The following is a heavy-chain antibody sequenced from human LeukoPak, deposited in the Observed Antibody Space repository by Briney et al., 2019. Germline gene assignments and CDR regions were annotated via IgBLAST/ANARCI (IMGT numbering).Heavy chain of an antibody. D-gene: IGHD3-16*02. Sequence: GGSLRLSCAASGFTFSRHWMTWVRQAPGKGLEWVANIKEDGSEQYYVDAIKGRFTISRDNAKNSLYLQMSSLRAEDTAIYYCVRETVSVITDFDYWGQGTLVTVSS. CDR1: GFTFSRHW. CDR3: VRETVSVITDFDY. V-gene: IGHV3-7*01. J-gene: IGHJ4*02. CDR2: IKEDGSEQ.